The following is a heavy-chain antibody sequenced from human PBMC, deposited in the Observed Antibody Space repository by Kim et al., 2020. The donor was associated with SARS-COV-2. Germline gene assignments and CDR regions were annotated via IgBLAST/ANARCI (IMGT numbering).Heavy chain of an antibody. J-gene: IGHJ4*02. CDR2: IYGDNGGT. V-gene: IGHV1-3*01. CDR1: GYIFTDYA. CDR3: ARGRQRDGYSYGIDY. Sequence: ASVKVSCKASGYIFTDYAIHWVRQAPGQRLEWMGWIYGDNGGTKYSEKFQGRVTIPRDTSARTAYMELSSLRSEDTAVYYCARGRQRDGYSYGIDYWGQGTLVTVSS. D-gene: IGHD5-18*01.